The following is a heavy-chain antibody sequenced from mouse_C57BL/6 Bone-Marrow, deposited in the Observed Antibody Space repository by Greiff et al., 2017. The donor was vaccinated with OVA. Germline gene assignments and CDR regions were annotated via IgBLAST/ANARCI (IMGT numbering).Heavy chain of an antibody. CDR2: IDPSDGDT. Sequence: VQLQQPGAELVKPGASVKLSCKASGYTFTSYWMQWVKQRPGQGLEWIGEIDPSDGDTNYNQKFKGKATLTVDTSSSTAYMQLSSLTSEDSAVYYCATIALIATGEADYWGQGTTLTVSS. CDR1: GYTFTSYW. CDR3: ATIALIATGEADY. V-gene: IGHV1-50*01. J-gene: IGHJ2*01. D-gene: IGHD1-1*01.